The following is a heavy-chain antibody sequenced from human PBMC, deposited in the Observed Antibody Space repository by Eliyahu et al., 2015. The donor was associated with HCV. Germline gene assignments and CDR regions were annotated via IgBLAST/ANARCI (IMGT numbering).Heavy chain of an antibody. CDR3: TRDRESIAARLHFDY. J-gene: IGHJ4*02. Sequence: EVQLVESGGGLVQPGRSLRLSCTASGFTFGDYAMSWFRQAPGKGLEWVGFIRSKAYGGTTEYAASVKGRFTISRDDSKSIAYLQMNSLKTEDTAVYYCTRDRESIAARLHFDYWGQGTLVTVSS. D-gene: IGHD6-6*01. CDR2: IRSKAYGGTT. CDR1: GFTFGDYA. V-gene: IGHV3-49*03.